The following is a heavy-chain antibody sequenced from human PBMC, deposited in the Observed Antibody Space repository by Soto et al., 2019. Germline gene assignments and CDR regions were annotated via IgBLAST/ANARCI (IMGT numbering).Heavy chain of an antibody. CDR1: GGTFSSYA. V-gene: IGHV1-69*06. CDR2: IIPIFGTA. CDR3: ARPRYCSSTSCNSNYGMDV. Sequence: SVKVSCKASGGTFSSYAISWVRQAPGQGLEWMGGIIPIFGTANYAQKFQGRVTITADKSTSTAYIELSSLRSEDTAVYYCARPRYCSSTSCNSNYGMDVWGQGTTVTVSS. J-gene: IGHJ6*02. D-gene: IGHD2-2*01.